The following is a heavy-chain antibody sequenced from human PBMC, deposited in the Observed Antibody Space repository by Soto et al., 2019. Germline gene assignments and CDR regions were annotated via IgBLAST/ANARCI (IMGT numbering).Heavy chain of an antibody. CDR3: ARARGIEAAAGTESYYGMDV. V-gene: IGHV1-18*01. Sequence: ASVKVSCKASGYTFTSYGISWVRQAPGQGLEWMGWISAYNGNTNYAQKLQGRVTMTTDTSTSKAYMELRSLRSDDTAVYYWARARGIEAAAGTESYYGMDVWGQGTTVTVSS. CDR2: ISAYNGNT. CDR1: GYTFTSYG. D-gene: IGHD6-13*01. J-gene: IGHJ6*02.